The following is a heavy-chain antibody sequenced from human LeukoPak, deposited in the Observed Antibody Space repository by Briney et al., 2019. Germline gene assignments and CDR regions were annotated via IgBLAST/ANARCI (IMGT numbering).Heavy chain of an antibody. Sequence: ASVKVSCKASGYTFTGYYMHWVRQAPGQGLEWMGWINPNSGGTNYAQKLQGRVTMTTDTSTSTAYMELRSLRSDDTAVYYCARDRGDMYSSSWLPFDYWGQGTLVTVSS. V-gene: IGHV1-2*02. CDR2: INPNSGGT. CDR1: GYTFTGYY. CDR3: ARDRGDMYSSSWLPFDY. D-gene: IGHD6-13*01. J-gene: IGHJ4*02.